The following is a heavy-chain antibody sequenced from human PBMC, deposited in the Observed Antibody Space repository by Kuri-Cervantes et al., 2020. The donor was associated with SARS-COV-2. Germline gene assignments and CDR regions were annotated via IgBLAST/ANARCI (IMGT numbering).Heavy chain of an antibody. V-gene: IGHV1-69*04. Sequence: SVKVSCKASGGTFSSYAISWVRQAPGQGLEWTGRIIPILGIANYAQKFQGRVTITADKSTSTAYMELSSLRSEDTAVYYCARDDCTNGVCWIDYWGQGTLVTVSS. CDR2: IIPILGIA. CDR1: GGTFSSYA. J-gene: IGHJ4*02. CDR3: ARDDCTNGVCWIDY. D-gene: IGHD2-8*01.